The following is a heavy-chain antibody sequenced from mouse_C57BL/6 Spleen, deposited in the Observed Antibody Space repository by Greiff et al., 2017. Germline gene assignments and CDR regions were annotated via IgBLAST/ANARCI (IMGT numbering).Heavy chain of an antibody. V-gene: IGHV1-42*01. Sequence: VHVKQSGPELVKPGASVKISCKASGYSFTGYYMNWVKQSPEKSLEWIGEINPSTGGTTYNQKFKAKATLTVDKSSSTAYMQLKSLTSEDSAVYYCARLGNYWYFDVWGTGTTVTVSS. D-gene: IGHD1-1*01. J-gene: IGHJ1*03. CDR3: ARLGNYWYFDV. CDR1: GYSFTGYY. CDR2: INPSTGGT.